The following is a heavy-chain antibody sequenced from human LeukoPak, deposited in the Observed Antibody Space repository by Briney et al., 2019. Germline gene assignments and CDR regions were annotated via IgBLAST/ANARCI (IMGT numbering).Heavy chain of an antibody. Sequence: GGSLRLSCAASGFTFSSYEMNWVRQAPGKGLEWVSYISSSGSTIYYADSVKGRFTISRDNAKNSLYLQMNSLRAEDTAVYYCATGPRYYDFWSGYPFDYWGQGTLVTVSS. CDR1: GFTFSSYE. CDR3: ATGPRYYDFWSGYPFDY. J-gene: IGHJ4*02. CDR2: ISSSGSTI. V-gene: IGHV3-48*03. D-gene: IGHD3-3*01.